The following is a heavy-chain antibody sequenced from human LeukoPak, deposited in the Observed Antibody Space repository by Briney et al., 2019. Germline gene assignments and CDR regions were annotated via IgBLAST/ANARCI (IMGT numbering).Heavy chain of an antibody. CDR3: AEDPTHDYGDYVFY. CDR2: ISYDGSNK. J-gene: IGHJ4*02. CDR1: GLTFSSYG. D-gene: IGHD4-17*01. Sequence: GGSLRLSCEASGLTFSSYGMHWVRQAPGKGLEWWAVISYDGSNKYYADSVKGRFTISRDNSKNTLYLQMNSLRAEDTAVYYCAEDPTHDYGDYVFYWGQGTLVTVSS. V-gene: IGHV3-30*18.